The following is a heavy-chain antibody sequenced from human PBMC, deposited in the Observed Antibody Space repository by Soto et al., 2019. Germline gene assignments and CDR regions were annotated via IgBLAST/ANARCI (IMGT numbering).Heavy chain of an antibody. D-gene: IGHD6-19*01. CDR2: IYYSGST. CDR1: GGSISSYY. V-gene: IGHV4-59*08. CDR3: ARTPGIAVAGTGFDY. J-gene: IGHJ4*02. Sequence: QVQLQESGPGLVKPSETLSLTCTVSGGSISSYYWSWIRQPPGKGLEWIGYIYYSGSTNYNPSLKSRVTIAVDTSKNQLSLKLSSVTAADTAVYYCARTPGIAVAGTGFDYWGQGTLVTVSS.